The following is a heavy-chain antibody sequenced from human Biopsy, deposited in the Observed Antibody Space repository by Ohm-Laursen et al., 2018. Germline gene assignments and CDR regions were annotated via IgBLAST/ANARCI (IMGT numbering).Heavy chain of an antibody. CDR2: ITSSGAST. CDR1: GFTFSTYA. J-gene: IGHJ2*01. CDR3: ARDLRGHWFFDL. V-gene: IGHV3-23*01. D-gene: IGHD5/OR15-5a*01. Sequence: SLRLSCTASGFTFSTYAMSWVRQAPGKGLEWVSSITSSGASTDFADSVKGRFTISRDNSKNTLYLQMNSLRVEDTAVFYCARDLRGHWFFDLWGRGTLVTVSS.